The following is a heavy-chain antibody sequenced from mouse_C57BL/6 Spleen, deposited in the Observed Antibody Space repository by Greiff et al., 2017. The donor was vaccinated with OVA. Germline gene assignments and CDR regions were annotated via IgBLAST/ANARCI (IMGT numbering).Heavy chain of an antibody. J-gene: IGHJ3*01. V-gene: IGHV1-52*01. CDR1: GYTFTSYW. Sequence: QVQLKQPGAELVRPGSSVKLSCKASGYTFTSYWMHWVKQRPIQGLEWIGNIDPSDSETHFNQKFKDKATLTVDKSSSTAYMQLSSLTSEDSAVYYCARSEDGYLFAYWGQGTLVTVSA. D-gene: IGHD2-3*01. CDR3: ARSEDGYLFAY. CDR2: IDPSDSET.